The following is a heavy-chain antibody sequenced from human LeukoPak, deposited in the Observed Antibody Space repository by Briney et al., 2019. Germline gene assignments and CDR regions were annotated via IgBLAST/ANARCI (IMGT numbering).Heavy chain of an antibody. Sequence: GGSLRLSCAASGFTFSTYAMHWVRQASGKGLVWVSRINSDGSSTSYADSVKGRFTISRDNAKNTLYLQMNSLRAEDTAVYYCARDKRVGATGYGMDVWGQGTTVTVSS. D-gene: IGHD1-26*01. CDR2: INSDGSST. CDR1: GFTFSTYA. V-gene: IGHV3-74*01. CDR3: ARDKRVGATGYGMDV. J-gene: IGHJ6*02.